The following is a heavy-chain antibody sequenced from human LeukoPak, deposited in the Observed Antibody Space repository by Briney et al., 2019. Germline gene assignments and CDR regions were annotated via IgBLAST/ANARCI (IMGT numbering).Heavy chain of an antibody. CDR1: GFTFSSYA. CDR3: AKDPRVVAASYYFDY. D-gene: IGHD2-15*01. Sequence: HPGGSLRLSCAASGFTFSSYAMRWVRQAPGKGLEWVSAISGSGGSTYYADSVKGRFTISRDNSKNTLYLQMNSLRAEDTAVYYCAKDPRVVAASYYFDYWGQGTLVTVSS. V-gene: IGHV3-23*01. J-gene: IGHJ4*02. CDR2: ISGSGGST.